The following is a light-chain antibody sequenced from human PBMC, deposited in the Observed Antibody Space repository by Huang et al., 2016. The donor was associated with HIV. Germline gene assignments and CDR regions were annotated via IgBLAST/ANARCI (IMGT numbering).Light chain of an antibody. J-gene: IGKJ4*01. CDR1: QSVNTN. V-gene: IGKV3-15*01. Sequence: EIVMTQSPATLSVSPGERATLSCRASQSVNTNLAWYQQKPCQPPRLLIYDASTRATDIPARFSGSGSGTDFTLTISSLQSEDFVVYYCQQYNDWPPLTFGGGTKVEIK. CDR2: DAS. CDR3: QQYNDWPPLT.